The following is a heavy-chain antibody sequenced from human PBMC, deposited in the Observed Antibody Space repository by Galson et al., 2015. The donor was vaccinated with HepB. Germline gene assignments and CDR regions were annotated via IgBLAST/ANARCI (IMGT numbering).Heavy chain of an antibody. V-gene: IGHV3-15*01. CDR1: GFTFSNAW. Sequence: SLRLSCAASGFTFSNAWMSWVRQAPGKGLEWVGRIKSKTDGGTTDYAAPVKGRFTISRDDSKNTLYLQMNSLKTEDTAVYYCTTDSSILLWFGELSPPDYWGQGTLVTVSS. CDR2: IKSKTDGGTT. J-gene: IGHJ4*02. CDR3: TTDSSILLWFGELSPPDY. D-gene: IGHD3-10*01.